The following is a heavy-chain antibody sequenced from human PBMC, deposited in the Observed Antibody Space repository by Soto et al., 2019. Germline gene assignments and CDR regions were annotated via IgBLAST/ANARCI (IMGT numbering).Heavy chain of an antibody. V-gene: IGHV4-59*08. CDR2: IYYSGST. Sequence: SETLSLTCTVSGGSISSYYWSWIRQPPGKGLEWIGYIYYSGSTNYNPSLKSRVTISVDTSKNQFSLKLSSVTAADTAVYYCARTLMTTVTTNNWFDPWGQGTLVTVSS. CDR3: ARTLMTTVTTNNWFDP. CDR1: GGSISSYY. D-gene: IGHD4-17*01. J-gene: IGHJ5*02.